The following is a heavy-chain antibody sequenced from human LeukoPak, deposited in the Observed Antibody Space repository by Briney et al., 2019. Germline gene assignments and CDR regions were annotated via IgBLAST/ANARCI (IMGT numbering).Heavy chain of an antibody. CDR3: ARGRDSSSWSVVDY. J-gene: IGHJ4*02. D-gene: IGHD6-13*01. Sequence: ASLTVSYKASRYTFTIYVIGWVRQAPGQGPEWMGWISAYNGNTNYAQKLQGRVTMTTDTSTSTAYIELRSLRSEDTAVYYCARGRDSSSWSVVDYWGQGTLVTVSS. V-gene: IGHV1-18*01. CDR1: RYTFTIYV. CDR2: ISAYNGNT.